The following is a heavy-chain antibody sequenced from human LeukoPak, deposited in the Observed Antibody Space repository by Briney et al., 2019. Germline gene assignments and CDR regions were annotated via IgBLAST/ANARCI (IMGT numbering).Heavy chain of an antibody. CDR1: GGSISSYY. V-gene: IGHV4-59*12. D-gene: IGHD3-10*01. J-gene: IGHJ4*02. CDR2: IYYSGST. Sequence: SETLSLTCTVSGGSISSYYWSWIRQPPGKGLEWIGYIYYSGSTNYNPSLKSRVTMSVDTSKNQFSLKLSSVTAADTAVYYCARDLIVPDAMTGSGSYSTDYWGQGTLVTVSS. CDR3: ARDLIVPDAMTGSGSYSTDY.